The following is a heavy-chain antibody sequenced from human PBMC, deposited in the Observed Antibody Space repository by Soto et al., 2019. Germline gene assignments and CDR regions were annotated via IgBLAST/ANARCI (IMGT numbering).Heavy chain of an antibody. J-gene: IGHJ3*02. V-gene: IGHV3-23*01. Sequence: GGSLRLSCAASGFTFSSYAMSWVRQAPGKGLEWVSAISGSGGSTYYADSVKGRFTISRDNSKNTLYLQMNSLRAEDTAVYYCAKVLYRLGTTVTTMNAFDIWGQGTMVTVSS. CDR1: GFTFSSYA. D-gene: IGHD4-17*01. CDR3: AKVLYRLGTTVTTMNAFDI. CDR2: ISGSGGST.